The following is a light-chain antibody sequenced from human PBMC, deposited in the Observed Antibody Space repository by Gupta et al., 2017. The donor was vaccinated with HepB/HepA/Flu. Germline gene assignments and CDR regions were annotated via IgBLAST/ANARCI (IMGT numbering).Light chain of an antibody. J-gene: IGLJ2*01. CDR2: ENN. CDR3: GTWDSSLSAGGV. V-gene: IGLV1-51*02. Sequence: QSVLTQPPSVSAAPGPHVNISCSGSSSNIGNNYVSWYQQLPGTAPKLLIYENNKRPSGIPDRFSGSKSGTSATLGITGLQTGDEADYYCGTWDSSLSAGGVFGGGTKLTVL. CDR1: SSNIGNNY.